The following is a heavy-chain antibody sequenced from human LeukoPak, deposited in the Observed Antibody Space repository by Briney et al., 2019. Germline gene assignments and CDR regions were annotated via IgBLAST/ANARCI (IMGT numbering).Heavy chain of an antibody. D-gene: IGHD3-22*01. V-gene: IGHV4-4*07. CDR2: IYTSGTI. CDR3: ARRLTMMEGDRAHDVFDI. CDR1: GGSISSYY. J-gene: IGHJ3*02. Sequence: SETLSLTCTVSGGSISSYYWSWIRQPAGTALEWIGRIYTSGTITYNPSLKSRVTMSVDTSKNQFSLKLSSVTAADTAVYFCARRLTMMEGDRAHDVFDIWGQGTMVTVSS.